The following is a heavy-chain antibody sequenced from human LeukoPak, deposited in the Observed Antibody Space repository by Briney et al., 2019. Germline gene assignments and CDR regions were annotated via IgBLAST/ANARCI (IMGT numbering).Heavy chain of an antibody. Sequence: PGGSLRLSCAASGFTFSSYSMNWVRQAPGKGLERVSSISSSSSYIYYADSVKGRFTISRDNAKNSLYLQMNSLRAEDTAVYYCARDKMHLRFLEWLDKYYFDYWGQGTLVTVSS. CDR2: ISSSSSYI. J-gene: IGHJ4*02. CDR1: GFTFSSYS. D-gene: IGHD3-3*01. CDR3: ARDKMHLRFLEWLDKYYFDY. V-gene: IGHV3-21*01.